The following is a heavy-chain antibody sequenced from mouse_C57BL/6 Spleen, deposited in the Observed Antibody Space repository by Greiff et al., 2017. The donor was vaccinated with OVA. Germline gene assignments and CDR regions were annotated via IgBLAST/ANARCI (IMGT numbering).Heavy chain of an antibody. Sequence: VQLQQSGPELVKPGASVKISCKASGYSFTSYYIHWVKQRPGQGLEWIGWIYPGSGNTKYNEKFKGKATLTADTSSSTAYMQLSSLTSEDSAVYYCAGDYGSSPAWFAYWGQGTLVTVSA. CDR2: IYPGSGNT. CDR1: GYSFTSYY. J-gene: IGHJ3*01. D-gene: IGHD1-1*01. CDR3: AGDYGSSPAWFAY. V-gene: IGHV1-66*01.